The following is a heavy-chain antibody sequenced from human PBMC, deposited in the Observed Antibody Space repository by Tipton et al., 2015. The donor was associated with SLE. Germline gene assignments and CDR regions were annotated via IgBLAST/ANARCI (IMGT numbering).Heavy chain of an antibody. D-gene: IGHD3-22*01. J-gene: IGHJ6*03. Sequence: QVQLVQSGAEVKKPGASVKVSCKASGYTFSSYSMHWVRQAPGQALEWMGIINPRGGSTRYAQKFQGRVIMTRDTSTSAVYMELTSLRSEDTAMYYCARDALNFYDSGDVRYYHMDVWGKGTTVTVSS. V-gene: IGHV1-46*01. CDR3: ARDALNFYDSGDVRYYHMDV. CDR2: INPRGGST. CDR1: GYTFSSYS.